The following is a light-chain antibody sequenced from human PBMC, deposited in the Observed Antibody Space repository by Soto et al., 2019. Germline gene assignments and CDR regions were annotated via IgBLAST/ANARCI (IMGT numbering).Light chain of an antibody. J-gene: IGKJ3*01. CDR3: QQYGSSPPFT. CDR2: GAS. Sequence: EIVLTQSPGTLSLSPGERATLSCRASQSVSSSYLAWYQQKPGQAPRLLIYGASSRATGIPDRFSGSGSGTDCTLTSSRLEPEDFAVYYCQQYGSSPPFTFGPGTKVDIK. CDR1: QSVSSSY. V-gene: IGKV3-20*01.